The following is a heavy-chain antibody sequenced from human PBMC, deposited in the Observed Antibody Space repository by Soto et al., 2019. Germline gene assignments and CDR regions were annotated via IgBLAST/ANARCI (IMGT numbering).Heavy chain of an antibody. CDR2: ITGSDGRT. CDR3: AKNSAATIREGFDY. CDR1: GFTFGTYT. D-gene: IGHD5-12*01. Sequence: EVQLLESGGGVVQPGGSLRLSCAASGFTFGTYTMSWVRQTPGKRLEWVSAITGSDGRTYYADSVKGRFTISRDNSKNTLYLQMNSLGAEDTAVYYCAKNSAATIREGFDYWGQGTPVPVSS. J-gene: IGHJ4*02. V-gene: IGHV3-23*01.